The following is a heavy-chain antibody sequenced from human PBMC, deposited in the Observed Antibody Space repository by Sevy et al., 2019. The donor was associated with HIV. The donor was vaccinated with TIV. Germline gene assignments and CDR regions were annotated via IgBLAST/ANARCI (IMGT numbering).Heavy chain of an antibody. J-gene: IGHJ6*02. V-gene: IGHV3-7*03. D-gene: IGHD3-16*02. CDR2: IKQDGSEK. Sequence: GGSLRLSCAASGFTFSSYWMSWVRQAPGKGLEWVANIKQDGSEKYYVDSVKGRFTISRDNAKNSRYLQMNSLRAEDTAVYYCARESGGDQGVIPIYYYYGMDVWGQGTTVTVSS. CDR3: ARESGGDQGVIPIYYYYGMDV. CDR1: GFTFSSYW.